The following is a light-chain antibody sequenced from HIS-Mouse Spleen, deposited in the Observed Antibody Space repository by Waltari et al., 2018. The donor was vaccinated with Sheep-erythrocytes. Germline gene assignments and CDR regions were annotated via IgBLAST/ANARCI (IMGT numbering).Light chain of an antibody. V-gene: IGLV2-23*01. J-gene: IGLJ3*02. Sequence: PGQSITLSCTGTSSDVGSYNLVSWYQQHPGKAPKLMIYEGSKRPSGVSNRFSGSKSGNTASLTISGLQAEDEADYYCCSYAGSSTPWVFGGGTKLTVL. CDR3: CSYAGSSTPWV. CDR1: SSDVGSYNL. CDR2: EGS.